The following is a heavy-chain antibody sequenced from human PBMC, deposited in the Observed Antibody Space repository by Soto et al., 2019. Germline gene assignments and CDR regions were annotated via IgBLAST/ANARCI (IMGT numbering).Heavy chain of an antibody. D-gene: IGHD4-4*01. V-gene: IGHV3-7*01. CDR3: VRGGSNYAS. Sequence: EVQLVESGGGLVKPGGSLRLSCKASGFTFSDSWMTWVRQAPGKGLEWVARIKPDESEKKYADSVKARFSISRDNAKNSMYLQMDSLRGEDTAVYYCVRGGSNYASWGQGTLVTVSS. J-gene: IGHJ5*02. CDR2: IKPDESEK. CDR1: GFTFSDSW.